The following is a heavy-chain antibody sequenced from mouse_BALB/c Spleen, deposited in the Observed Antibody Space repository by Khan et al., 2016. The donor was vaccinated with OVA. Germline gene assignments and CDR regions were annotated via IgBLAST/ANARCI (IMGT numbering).Heavy chain of an antibody. CDR2: IGSGGST. CDR1: GFTFSSYA. J-gene: IGHJ2*01. V-gene: IGHV5-6-5*01. Sequence: EVELVESGGGLVKPGGSLKLSCAASGFTFSSYAMSWVRLTPEKRLEWVASIGSGGSTYYPDSVKGRFTISRDNARNILYLQMSSLRSEDTAMYYCARVYGSSGVDYWGQGTTLTVSS. CDR3: ARVYGSSGVDY. D-gene: IGHD1-1*01.